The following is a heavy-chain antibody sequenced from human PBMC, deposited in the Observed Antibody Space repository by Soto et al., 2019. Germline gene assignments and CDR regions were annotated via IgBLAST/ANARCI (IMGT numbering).Heavy chain of an antibody. J-gene: IGHJ6*02. Sequence: PSESLSLACTVCGGSVSSYFWSWIRQHPGKGLEWIGYIYYSGSTNYNPSLKSRVTISVDTSKNQFSLKLSSVTAADTAVYYCARDPGTTVTTPRYYYRMDVWGQGTTVTV. V-gene: IGHV4-59*02. CDR2: IYYSGST. D-gene: IGHD4-17*01. CDR1: GGSVSSYF. CDR3: ARDPGTTVTTPRYYYRMDV.